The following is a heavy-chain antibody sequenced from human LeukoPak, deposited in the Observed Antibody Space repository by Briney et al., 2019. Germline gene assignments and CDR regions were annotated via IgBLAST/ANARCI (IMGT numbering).Heavy chain of an antibody. CDR1: GFTFSSYG. J-gene: IGHJ4*02. Sequence: GGSLRLSCAASGFTFSSYGMRWVRQAPGKGLEWVAVIWYDGSNKYYADSVKGRFTISRDNSKNTLYLQMNSLRAEDTAVYYCARDYLLRGYSYGYPDYWGQGTLVTVSS. CDR2: IWYDGSNK. V-gene: IGHV3-33*01. CDR3: ARDYLLRGYSYGYPDY. D-gene: IGHD5-18*01.